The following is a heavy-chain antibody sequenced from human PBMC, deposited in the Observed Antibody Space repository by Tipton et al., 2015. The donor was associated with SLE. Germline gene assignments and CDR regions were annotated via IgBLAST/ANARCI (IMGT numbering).Heavy chain of an antibody. CDR1: GYSISGAYY. CDR2: IYHSGST. CDR3: ARSGPYWNYGHYFDY. V-gene: IGHV4-38-2*01. J-gene: IGHJ4*02. Sequence: TLSLTCAVSGYSISGAYYWGWIRQPPGKGLEWIGSIYHSGSTNYNPSLKSRVTISVDKSKNQFSLKLSSVTAADTAVYYCARSGPYWNYGHYFDYWGQGTLVTVSS. D-gene: IGHD1-7*01.